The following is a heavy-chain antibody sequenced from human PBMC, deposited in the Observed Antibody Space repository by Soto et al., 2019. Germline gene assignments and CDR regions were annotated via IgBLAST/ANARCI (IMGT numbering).Heavy chain of an antibody. Sequence: EVQLEESGGGLVQPGGSLRLSCAASGFIFSDQYMDWVRQCPGKGLEWLGRIRNKANYYTTEYAASVKGRFTISRDDSKNSLYLQMNSLKTADTAVYYCARGGAPDYATYGSGMDVWGQGNTVTVSS. CDR1: GFIFSDQY. D-gene: IGHD4-17*01. CDR3: ARGGAPDYATYGSGMDV. J-gene: IGHJ6*02. V-gene: IGHV3-72*01. CDR2: IRNKANYYTT.